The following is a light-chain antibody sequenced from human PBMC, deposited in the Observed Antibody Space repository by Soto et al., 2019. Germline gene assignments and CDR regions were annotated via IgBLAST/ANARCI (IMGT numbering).Light chain of an antibody. J-gene: IGKJ1*01. CDR2: GAS. V-gene: IGKV3-20*01. CDR3: QQYGGSPWT. CDR1: QSVSSSS. Sequence: EIVLTQFPDTLSLSPGERATLSCRASQSVSSSSLAWYQQKRGQAPRLLIHGASSRATGIPERFSGSGSGTDFTLTISRLEPEDFAVYYCQQYGGSPWTFGQGTKVEVK.